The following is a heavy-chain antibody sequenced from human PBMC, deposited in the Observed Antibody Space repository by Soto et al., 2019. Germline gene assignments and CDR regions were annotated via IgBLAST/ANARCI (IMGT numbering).Heavy chain of an antibody. CDR1: GFTFSSYG. D-gene: IGHD3-22*01. V-gene: IGHV3-33*01. CDR2: IWYDGSNK. CDR3: ARDGGVVIGYGDGMDV. J-gene: IGHJ6*02. Sequence: QVQLVESGGGVVQPGRSLRLSCAASGFTFSSYGMHWVRQAPGKGLEWVAVIWYDGSNKYYADSVKGRFTISRDDSKNTLYLQMNSLRAEDTAVYYCARDGGVVIGYGDGMDVWGQGTTVTVSS.